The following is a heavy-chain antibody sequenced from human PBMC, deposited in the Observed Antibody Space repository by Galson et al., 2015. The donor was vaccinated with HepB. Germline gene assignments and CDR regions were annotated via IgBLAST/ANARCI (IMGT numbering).Heavy chain of an antibody. D-gene: IGHD6-19*01. Sequence: SVKVSCKASGGTFSSYAISWVRQAPGQGLEWMGGIIPIFGTANYAQKFQGRVTITADESTSTAYMELSSLRSEDTAVYYCAREAYSSGKGVYFDYWGQGTLVTVSS. CDR3: AREAYSSGKGVYFDY. J-gene: IGHJ4*02. CDR1: GGTFSSYA. CDR2: IIPIFGTA. V-gene: IGHV1-69*13.